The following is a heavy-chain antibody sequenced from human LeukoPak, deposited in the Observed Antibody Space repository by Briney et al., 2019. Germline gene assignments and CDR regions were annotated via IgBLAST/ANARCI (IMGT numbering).Heavy chain of an antibody. J-gene: IGHJ4*02. CDR1: GGTFSTYG. CDR2: LIPIFGTA. V-gene: IGHV1-69*13. Sequence: GASVKVSCKASGGTFSTYGISWIRQAPGQGLEWMGGLIPIFGTAHYAQKFQGRVTITADESTSTTYMELSSPRSEDTAVYYCARGVVISMSAGFGYWGQGTLVTVSS. D-gene: IGHD2/OR15-2a*01. CDR3: ARGVVISMSAGFGY.